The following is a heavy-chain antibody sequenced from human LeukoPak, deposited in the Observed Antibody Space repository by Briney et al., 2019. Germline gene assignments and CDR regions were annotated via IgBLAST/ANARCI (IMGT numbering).Heavy chain of an antibody. CDR1: GFTFSSYW. CDR3: ARGRSRSLAYYYYMDV. CDR2: IKQDGSEK. D-gene: IGHD5-24*01. V-gene: IGHV3-7*01. Sequence: PGGSLRLSCAASGFTFSSYWMSWVRQAPGKGLEWVANIKQDGSEKYYVDSVKGRFTISRDNAKNSLYLQMNSLRAEDTAVYYCARGRSRSLAYYYYMDVWGKGTTVTVSS. J-gene: IGHJ6*03.